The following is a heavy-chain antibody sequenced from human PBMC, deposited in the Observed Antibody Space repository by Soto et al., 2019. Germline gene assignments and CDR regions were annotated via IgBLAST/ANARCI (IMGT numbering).Heavy chain of an antibody. J-gene: IGHJ6*02. Sequence: LRLSCAASGFTFSSYEMNWVRQAPGKGLEWVSYISSSGSTIYYADSVKGRFTISRDNAKNSLYLQMNSLRAEDTAVYYCAREGHGTRRPIGYYYYGMDVWGQGTTVTVSS. CDR2: ISSSGSTI. V-gene: IGHV3-48*03. CDR1: GFTFSSYE. CDR3: AREGHGTRRPIGYYYYGMDV.